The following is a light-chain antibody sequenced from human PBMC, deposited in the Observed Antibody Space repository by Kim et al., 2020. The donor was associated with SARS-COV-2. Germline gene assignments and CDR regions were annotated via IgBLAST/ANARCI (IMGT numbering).Light chain of an antibody. CDR2: AAS. J-gene: IGKJ1*01. CDR3: LHDYNYVWS. V-gene: IGKV1-6*01. Sequence: AIQMTQSPPSLSASVGDRVNITCRASQGIRNELGWYQQKPGKAPKLLIYAASSLQSGVPSRFSGSGSGTDFTLTISSLQPEDFATYYCLHDYNYVWSFGKGTKVDIK. CDR1: QGIRNE.